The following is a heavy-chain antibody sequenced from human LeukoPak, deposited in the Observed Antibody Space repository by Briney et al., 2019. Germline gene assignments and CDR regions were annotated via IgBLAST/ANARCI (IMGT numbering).Heavy chain of an antibody. CDR2: IKEDGSKT. CDR3: APQTMILVL. Sequence: GGSLGLSCVASGFTFNTHWVSWVRQAPGKGLEWVANIKEDGSKTDYVDSVKGRFTISRDNAKNSVFLQMNSLRAEDTAVYYCAPQTMILVLGGQGTLVTVSS. V-gene: IGHV3-7*01. CDR1: GFTFNTHW. D-gene: IGHD3-22*01. J-gene: IGHJ4*02.